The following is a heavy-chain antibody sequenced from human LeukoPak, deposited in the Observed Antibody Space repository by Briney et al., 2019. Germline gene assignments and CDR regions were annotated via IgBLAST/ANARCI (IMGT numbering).Heavy chain of an antibody. CDR3: ARGPPLFDP. J-gene: IGHJ5*02. V-gene: IGHV3-48*01. Sequence: GMSLRLSCAVSGFTFSSYDMNWIRQAPGKGLEWVSYISISSSTIYYADSVKGRFTISRDNAKNSLYLQMNSLRAEDTAIYYCARGPPLFDPWGQGTLVTVSS. CDR1: GFTFSSYD. CDR2: ISISSSTI.